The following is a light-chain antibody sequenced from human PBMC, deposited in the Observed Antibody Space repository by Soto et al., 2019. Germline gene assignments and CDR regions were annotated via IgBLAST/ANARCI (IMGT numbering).Light chain of an antibody. J-gene: IGKJ5*01. CDR1: LSVSGNY. Sequence: NVLTQSPGALSLSPGERATLSCRASLSVSGNYLAWCRQTPGQPPRLLIYGASSRATGIPDRLSGSGSGTDFTLTMSRLEPEDFAVYYCQLYSRSPRQITFGQGTRLEIK. V-gene: IGKV3-20*01. CDR2: GAS. CDR3: QLYSRSPRQIT.